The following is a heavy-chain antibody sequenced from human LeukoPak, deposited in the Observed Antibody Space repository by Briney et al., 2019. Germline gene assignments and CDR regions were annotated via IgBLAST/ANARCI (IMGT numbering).Heavy chain of an antibody. CDR3: AKVDDVWSGYYTYFDY. Sequence: PGGSLRLSCAASGFTFSSYAMSWVRQAPGKGLEWVSDISGSGGSTYYADSVKGRFTISRDNSKNTLYLQMNSLRAEDTAVYYCAKVDDVWSGYYTYFDYWGQGTLVTVSS. CDR2: ISGSGGST. J-gene: IGHJ4*02. D-gene: IGHD3-3*01. V-gene: IGHV3-23*01. CDR1: GFTFSSYA.